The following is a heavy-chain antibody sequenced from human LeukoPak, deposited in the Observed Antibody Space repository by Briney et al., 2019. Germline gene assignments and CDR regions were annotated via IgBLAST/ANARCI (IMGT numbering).Heavy chain of an antibody. CDR2: ISGSGGST. CDR1: GFTFSSYA. CDR3: AKARYEYSSSWYADY. V-gene: IGHV3-23*01. Sequence: GGSLRLSCAASGFTFSSYAMSWVRQAPGKGLEWVSAISGSGGSTYYADSVKGRFTISRDNSKNTLYLQMNSLRAEDTAVYYCAKARYEYSSSWYADYWGQGTLVTVSS. J-gene: IGHJ4*02. D-gene: IGHD6-13*01.